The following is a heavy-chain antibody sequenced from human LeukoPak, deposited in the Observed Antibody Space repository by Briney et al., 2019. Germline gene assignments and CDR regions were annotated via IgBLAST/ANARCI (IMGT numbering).Heavy chain of an antibody. V-gene: IGHV1-2*02. CDR3: ARDAVGATFDY. J-gene: IGHJ4*02. D-gene: IGHD1-26*01. CDR2: ITLNSGDT. CDR1: GHTFTVHY. Sequence: ASVKVSCKASGHTFTVHYIHWVRQGPGQGLEWLGWITLNSGDTHYAQKFQGRLTMTSDTSISTGYMELSSLRSEDTAVYYCARDAVGATFDYWGQGTLVTVSS.